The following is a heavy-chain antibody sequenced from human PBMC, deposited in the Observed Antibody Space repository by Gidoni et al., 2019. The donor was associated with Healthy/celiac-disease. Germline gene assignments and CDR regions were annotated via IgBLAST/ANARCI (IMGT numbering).Heavy chain of an antibody. D-gene: IGHD2-15*01. V-gene: IGHV1-8*01. CDR3: ARGQGYCSGGSCYSDAFDI. CDR2: MNPNSGNT. J-gene: IGHJ3*02. CDR1: GYTFTSYD. Sequence: QVQLVQSGAEVKKPGASVKVSCKASGYTFTSYDINWVRQATGQGLEWMGWMNPNSGNTGYAQKFQGRVTMTRNTSISTAYMELSSLRSEDTAVYYCARGQGYCSGGSCYSDAFDIWGQGTMVTVSS.